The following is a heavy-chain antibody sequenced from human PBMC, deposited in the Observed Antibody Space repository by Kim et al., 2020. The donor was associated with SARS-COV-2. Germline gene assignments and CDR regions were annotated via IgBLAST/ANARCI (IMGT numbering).Heavy chain of an antibody. Sequence: ASVKVSCKASGYTFTSYAMHWVRQAPGQRLEWMGWINAGNGNTKYSQKFQGRVTITRDTSASTAYMELSSLRSEDTAVYYCARSGSSGWYEGDWFDPWGQGTLVTVSS. CDR1: GYTFTSYA. V-gene: IGHV1-3*01. CDR3: ARSGSSGWYEGDWFDP. D-gene: IGHD6-19*01. J-gene: IGHJ5*02. CDR2: INAGNGNT.